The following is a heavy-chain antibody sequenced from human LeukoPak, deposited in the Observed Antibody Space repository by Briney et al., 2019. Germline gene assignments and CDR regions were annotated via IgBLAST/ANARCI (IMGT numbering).Heavy chain of an antibody. CDR2: LSRTGGYT. CDR1: GFTFSNYT. D-gene: IGHD1-26*01. J-gene: IGHJ6*02. Sequence: GGSLRLSCAASGFTFSNYTMNWVRQAPGKGLEWLSSLSRTGGYTYYADTVKGRFRITRDNAKNSLFLQMNSLRAEDTAVYYCARDVRGYYGMDVWGQGTTVTVSS. CDR3: ARDVRGYYGMDV. V-gene: IGHV3-21*01.